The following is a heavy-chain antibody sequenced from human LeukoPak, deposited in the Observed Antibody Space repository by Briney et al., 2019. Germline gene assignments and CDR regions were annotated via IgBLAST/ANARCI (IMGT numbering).Heavy chain of an antibody. Sequence: PGGSLRLSCAASGFTFNSYGMNWVRQAPGKGLEWVSYISSSGSTIYYADSVKGRFTISRDNAKNSLYLQMNSLRAEDTAVYYCAKDIGSYYDYWGQGILVTVSS. CDR1: GFTFNSYG. CDR2: ISSSGSTI. V-gene: IGHV3-48*04. CDR3: AKDIGSYYDY. J-gene: IGHJ4*02. D-gene: IGHD3-10*01.